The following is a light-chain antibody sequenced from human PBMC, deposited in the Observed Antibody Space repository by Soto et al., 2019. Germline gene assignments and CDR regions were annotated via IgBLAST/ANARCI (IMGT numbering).Light chain of an antibody. CDR3: SSYTSTNFVI. CDR2: DVS. V-gene: IGLV2-14*01. J-gene: IGLJ2*01. CDR1: SSDIGDYKY. Sequence: QSVLTQPASVSGSPGQSITISCTGSSSDIGDYKYVSWYKQHPGKAPKLMIYDVSNRPSGVSNRFSGSKSGNTASLTISGLQAEDEADYYSSSYTSTNFVIFGGGTKLTVL.